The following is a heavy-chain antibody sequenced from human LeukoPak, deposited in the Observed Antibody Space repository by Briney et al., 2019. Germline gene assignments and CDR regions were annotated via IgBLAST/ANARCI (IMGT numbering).Heavy chain of an antibody. Sequence: GGSLRLSCAASGFTFSTYGMSWVRQAPGMGLEWVSTISGSGGSTYYADSVKGRFTISRDNSKNTLYLQMNSLRAEDTAVYYCAKGGWGFYYYYYGMDVWGQGTTVTVSS. CDR1: GFTFSTYG. D-gene: IGHD6-19*01. CDR3: AKGGWGFYYYYYGMDV. J-gene: IGHJ6*02. CDR2: ISGSGGST. V-gene: IGHV3-23*01.